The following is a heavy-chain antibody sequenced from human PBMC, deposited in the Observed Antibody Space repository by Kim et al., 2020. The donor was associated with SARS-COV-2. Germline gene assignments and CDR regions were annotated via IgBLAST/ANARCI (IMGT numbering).Heavy chain of an antibody. Sequence: GGSLRLSCAASGFSFSSHWMNWVRQAPGKGLEWVANIMEDGTKKNYVDSVKGRFTISRDNARKSLYLQLSSLSAEDTAAYYYARDWDNSVWGRGTTVTVS. CDR2: IMEDGTKK. J-gene: IGHJ6*02. V-gene: IGHV3-7*03. D-gene: IGHD1-26*01. CDR3: ARDWDNSV. CDR1: GFSFSSHW.